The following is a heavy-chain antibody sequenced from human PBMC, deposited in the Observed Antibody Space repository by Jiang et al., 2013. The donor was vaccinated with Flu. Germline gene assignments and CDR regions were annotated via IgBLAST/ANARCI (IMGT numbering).Heavy chain of an antibody. Sequence: PGLVKPSETLSLTCAVSGGSIGSYYWSWIRQPPGKGLEWIGFVYYTGSTHYNPSLKSRVTISIDTSKSHFSLKLNSVTAADTAVYFCARQMGSSSSVFDSWGRGTLVTVSS. J-gene: IGHJ4*02. CDR2: VYYTGST. CDR1: GGSIGSYY. V-gene: IGHV4-59*08. CDR3: ARQMGSSSSVFDS. D-gene: IGHD6-6*01.